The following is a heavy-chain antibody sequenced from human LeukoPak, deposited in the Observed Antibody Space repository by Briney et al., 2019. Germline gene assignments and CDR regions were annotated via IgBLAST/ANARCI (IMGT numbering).Heavy chain of an antibody. J-gene: IGHJ3*02. CDR1: GFMFSGYS. CDR2: ISSSSSTI. CDR3: ARVHCSGGGCYQRNDGLEI. Sequence: GGSLRLSCAASGFMFSGYSMNWVRQAPGKGLEWISYISSSSSTIYYANSVKGRITISRDIAKNSVYLQMNSLRAEDTAVYYCARVHCSGGGCYQRNDGLEIWGQGTMVTVSS. D-gene: IGHD2-15*01. V-gene: IGHV3-48*01.